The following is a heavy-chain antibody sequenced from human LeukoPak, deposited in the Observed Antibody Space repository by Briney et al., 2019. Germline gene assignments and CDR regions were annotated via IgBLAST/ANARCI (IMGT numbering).Heavy chain of an antibody. CDR1: GFPFSTYA. Sequence: GGSLRLSCAASGFPFSTYAMNWVRQAPGKGLEWVSGIYGSGGGIQYADSVKGRFTISRDNSKNTLYLQMNSLRAEDTALYYCAKDRLPDGRWSLDYWGQGTLVTVSS. CDR3: AKDRLPDGRWSLDY. J-gene: IGHJ4*02. V-gene: IGHV3-23*01. CDR2: IYGSGGGI. D-gene: IGHD6-13*01.